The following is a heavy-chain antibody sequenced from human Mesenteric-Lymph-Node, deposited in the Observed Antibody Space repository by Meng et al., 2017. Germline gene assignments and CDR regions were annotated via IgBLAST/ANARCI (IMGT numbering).Heavy chain of an antibody. V-gene: IGHV4-34*01. CDR1: GGSLSDYH. Sequence: QVQLQQWGEGLLKPSETLSLTCGVYGGSLSDYHWNWIRQPPGKGLEWIGQINPSGDTNYSPSLKSRVTISVDTSKNQFSLKLNSVTAADTAVYYCARRGSRNGWSVDYWGQGTLVTVSS. J-gene: IGHJ4*02. D-gene: IGHD2-15*01. CDR2: INPSGDT. CDR3: ARRGSRNGWSVDY.